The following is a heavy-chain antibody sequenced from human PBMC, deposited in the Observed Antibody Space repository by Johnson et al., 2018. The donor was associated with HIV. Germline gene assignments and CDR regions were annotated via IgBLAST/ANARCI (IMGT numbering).Heavy chain of an antibody. CDR1: GFTFSSYG. CDR2: IRYDGSNK. V-gene: IGHV3-30*02. D-gene: IGHD1-26*01. Sequence: QVQLVESGGGVVQPGGSLRLSCAASGFTFSSYGMHWVRQAPGKGLEWVAFIRYDGSNKYYADSVKGRFTISRDNSKNTLYLQMNSLRAGDTAVYYCARGWGIVGAKSAFDIWGQGTMVTVSS. CDR3: ARGWGIVGAKSAFDI. J-gene: IGHJ3*02.